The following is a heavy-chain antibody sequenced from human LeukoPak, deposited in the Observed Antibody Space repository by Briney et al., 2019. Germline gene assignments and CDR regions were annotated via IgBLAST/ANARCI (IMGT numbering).Heavy chain of an antibody. Sequence: GESLKISCKGSGYSFTTYWIGWVRQMPGKGQEWMGVIYPGDSDTRYSPSFQGQVTISADKSISTAYLQWSSLKASDSAMYYCARHGAIAARDYYYYMDVWGKGTKVTVSS. V-gene: IGHV5-51*01. CDR1: GYSFTTYW. CDR3: ARHGAIAARDYYYYMDV. CDR2: IYPGDSDT. J-gene: IGHJ6*03. D-gene: IGHD6-6*01.